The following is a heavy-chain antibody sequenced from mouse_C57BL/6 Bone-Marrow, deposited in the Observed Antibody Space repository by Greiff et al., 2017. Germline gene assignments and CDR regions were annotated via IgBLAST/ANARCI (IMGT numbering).Heavy chain of an antibody. Sequence: QVQLQQPGTELVKPGASVKLSCKASGYTFTSYWMHWVKQRPGQGLEWIGNINPSNGGTNYNEKFKSKATLTVDKSSSTAYVQLSSLTSEDSAVYYCARSPYYYGSSYAMDYWGQGTSVTVSS. J-gene: IGHJ4*01. CDR3: ARSPYYYGSSYAMDY. CDR1: GYTFTSYW. D-gene: IGHD1-1*01. CDR2: INPSNGGT. V-gene: IGHV1-53*01.